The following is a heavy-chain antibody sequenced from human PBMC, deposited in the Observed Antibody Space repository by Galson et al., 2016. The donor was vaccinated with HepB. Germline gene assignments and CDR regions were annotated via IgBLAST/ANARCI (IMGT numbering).Heavy chain of an antibody. Sequence: SLRLSCAGSGLSLSPYAMSWCRPAPGKGLEWVSGISASGGSKTYADSVGGRFIISRDNSNNKLFLQMNSLTTEDTAIYFCAKDRLSGHGDYSWGIFDIWGRGTEVTVSS. V-gene: IGHV3-23*01. CDR2: ISASGGSK. CDR1: GLSLSPYA. D-gene: IGHD4-17*01. CDR3: AKDRLSGHGDYSWGIFDI. J-gene: IGHJ3*02.